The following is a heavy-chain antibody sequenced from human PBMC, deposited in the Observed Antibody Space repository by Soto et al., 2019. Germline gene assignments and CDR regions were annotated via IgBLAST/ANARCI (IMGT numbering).Heavy chain of an antibody. J-gene: IGHJ4*02. D-gene: IGHD3-3*01. CDR3: ARDFAYFDS. Sequence: SETLSLTCTVSGGSFKSGSYSWSWIRQPPGKGLEWIGYVYRTGRTSYNPSLKSRVSISMDTSKNQFSLNLDSVTAADTAVYFCARDFAYFDSWGQGTLVTVSS. V-gene: IGHV4-61*01. CDR2: VYRTGRT. CDR1: GGSFKSGSYS.